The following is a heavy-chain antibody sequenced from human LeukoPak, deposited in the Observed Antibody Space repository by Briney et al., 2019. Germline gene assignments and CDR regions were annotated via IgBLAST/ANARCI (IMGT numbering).Heavy chain of an antibody. CDR3: ARGRYNWKNRAFDI. CDR2: INHSGST. V-gene: IGHV4-34*01. Sequence: SETLSLTCAVYGGSFSGYYWSWIRQPPGKGLEWIGEINHSGSTNYNPSLKSRVTISVDTSKNQFSLKLSSVTAADTAVYYCARGRYNWKNRAFDIWGQGTMVTVSS. J-gene: IGHJ3*02. D-gene: IGHD1-1*01. CDR1: GGSFSGYY.